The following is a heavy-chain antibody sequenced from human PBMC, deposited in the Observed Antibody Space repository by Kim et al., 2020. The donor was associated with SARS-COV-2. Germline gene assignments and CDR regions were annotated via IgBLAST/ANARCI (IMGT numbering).Heavy chain of an antibody. J-gene: IGHJ4*02. V-gene: IGHV3-21*01. D-gene: IGHD2-21*01. Sequence: GGSLRLSCAASGFTFSSYNMNWVRQAPGKGLEWVSSISSSSTSIYYADSVKGRFTISRDNAKNSLYLQMDSLRAEDTAVYYCARGTDHCGGECYWSPNQYWGQGTLVTVSS. CDR1: GFTFSSYN. CDR3: ARGTDHCGGECYWSPNQY. CDR2: ISSSSTSI.